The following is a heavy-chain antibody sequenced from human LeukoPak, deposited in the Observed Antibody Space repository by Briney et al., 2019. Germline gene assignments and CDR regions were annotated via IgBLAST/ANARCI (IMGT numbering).Heavy chain of an antibody. CDR3: ARVITYYYDSSGYRGFDP. J-gene: IGHJ5*02. Sequence: SETLSLTCAVYGGSFSGYYWSWIRQPPGKGLEWIGEINHSGSTNYNPSLKSRVTISVDTSKNQFSLKLSSVTAADTAVYYCARVITYYYDSSGYRGFDPWGQGTLVTVSS. CDR1: GGSFSGYY. D-gene: IGHD3-22*01. V-gene: IGHV4-34*01. CDR2: INHSGST.